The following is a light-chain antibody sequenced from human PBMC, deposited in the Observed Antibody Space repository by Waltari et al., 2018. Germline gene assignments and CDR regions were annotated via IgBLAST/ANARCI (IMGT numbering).Light chain of an antibody. CDR3: QQYYSTPKT. CDR2: WAS. Sequence: NCKSSQSVLYSSNNKNYLAWYQQKPGQPPKLLIYWASTRESGVPYRFSGSGSGTDFTLTISSLQAEDVAVYYCQQYYSTPKTFGQGTKLEIK. CDR1: QSVLYSSNNKNY. J-gene: IGKJ2*01. V-gene: IGKV4-1*01.